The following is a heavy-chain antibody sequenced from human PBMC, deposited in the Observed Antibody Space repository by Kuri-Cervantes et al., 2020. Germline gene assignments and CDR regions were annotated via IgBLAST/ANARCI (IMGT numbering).Heavy chain of an antibody. J-gene: IGHJ2*01. Sequence: GESLKISCAASGFTFSSYAMSWVRQVPGKGLECVSTISGSGGSTFYTDSVKGRFTISRDNSKNTLYLQMNSLRAEDTAVYYCARDLGDYGNHWYFDLWGRGTLVTVSS. CDR2: ISGSGGST. CDR3: ARDLGDYGNHWYFDL. D-gene: IGHD4-11*01. V-gene: IGHV3-23*01. CDR1: GFTFSSYA.